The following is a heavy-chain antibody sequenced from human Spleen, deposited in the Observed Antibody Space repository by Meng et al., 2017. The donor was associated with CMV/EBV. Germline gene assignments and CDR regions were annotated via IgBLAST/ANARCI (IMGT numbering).Heavy chain of an antibody. CDR1: GGSISSGGYY. CDR2: IYYSGST. CDR3: ARDHRSYYDSRYDP. Sequence: SGGSISSGGYYWSWIRQHPGKGLEWIGYIYYSGSTDYNTSLKSRVTISVDRSKNQFSLKLTSVTAADTAVYYCARDHRSYYDSRYDPWGKGTLVTVSS. V-gene: IGHV4-31*02. D-gene: IGHD3-22*01. J-gene: IGHJ5*02.